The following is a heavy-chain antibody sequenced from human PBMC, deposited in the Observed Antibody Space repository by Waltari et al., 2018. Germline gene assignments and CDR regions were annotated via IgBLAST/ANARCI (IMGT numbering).Heavy chain of an antibody. J-gene: IGHJ4*02. D-gene: IGHD4-17*01. Sequence: QLQLQESGPGLVKSSENLSLTCTVSGGSISSSGYYWGWIRQPPGKGLEWIGTIDYSGNTYYNPPLKSRVTISVDTSKRQFSLKLNSVTAADTAVYYCVRDFGDHRTDYWGQGTLVTVSS. V-gene: IGHV4-39*02. CDR1: GGSISSSGYY. CDR3: VRDFGDHRTDY. CDR2: IDYSGNT.